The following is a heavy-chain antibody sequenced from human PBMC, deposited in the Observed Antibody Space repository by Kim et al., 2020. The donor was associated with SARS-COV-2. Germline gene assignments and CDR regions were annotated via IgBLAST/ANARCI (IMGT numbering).Heavy chain of an antibody. J-gene: IGHJ4*02. CDR3: AREPYSSGLFFDF. CDR2: VTYSGST. V-gene: IGHV4-59*01. D-gene: IGHD6-19*01. Sequence: SETLSLTCSVSGGSIRPFSWSWIRQPPGKGLEWIGYVTYSGSTNQNPSLKTRVSISADTSKNQISLSLTSVTAADSAVYYCAREPYSSGLFFDFWGQG. CDR1: GGSIRPFS.